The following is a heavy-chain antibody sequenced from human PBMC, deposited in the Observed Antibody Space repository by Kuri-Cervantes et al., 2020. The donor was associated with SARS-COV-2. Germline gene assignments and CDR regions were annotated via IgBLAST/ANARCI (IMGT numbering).Heavy chain of an antibody. D-gene: IGHD6-13*01. CDR1: GGSISSYY. CDR3: ARGTNIAAAGTLDY. J-gene: IGHJ4*02. V-gene: IGHV4-59*01. Sequence: SETLSLTCTVSGGSISSYYWSWIRQPPGKGLEWIGYIYYSGSTNYNPSLKSRVTISVDTSKNQFSLKLSSVTAADTAVYYCARGTNIAAAGTLDYWGQGTPVTV. CDR2: IYYSGST.